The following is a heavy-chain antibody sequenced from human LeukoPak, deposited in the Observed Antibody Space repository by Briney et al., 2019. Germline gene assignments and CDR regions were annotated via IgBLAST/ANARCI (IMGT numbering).Heavy chain of an antibody. V-gene: IGHV3-48*03. CDR2: ILLGGRTK. CDR1: GFTFSSYE. D-gene: IGHD5-18*01. J-gene: IGHJ3*02. Sequence: GSLRLSCAASGFTFSSYEMNWVRQAPGKGLEWVSCILLGGRTKNYADSVKGRFTISRDDAKNSVYLQMDSLRVEDTAVYYCVREGSPETGMAPDALDIWGQGTMVTVSS. CDR3: VREGSPETGMAPDALDI.